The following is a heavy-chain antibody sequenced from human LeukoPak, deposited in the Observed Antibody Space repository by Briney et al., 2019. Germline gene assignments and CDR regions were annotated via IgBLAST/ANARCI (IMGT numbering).Heavy chain of an antibody. CDR3: AKGYGTTGTASSNWFDP. D-gene: IGHD1-1*01. V-gene: IGHV3-30*18. Sequence: GGSLRLSCAASGFTFSSYGMHWVRQAPGKGLEWVAVISYDVGKKYYADSVKGRFTISRDNSKNTLYLQMNSLRAEDTAVYYCAKGYGTTGTASSNWFDPWGQGTLVTVSS. CDR2: ISYDVGKK. J-gene: IGHJ5*02. CDR1: GFTFSSYG.